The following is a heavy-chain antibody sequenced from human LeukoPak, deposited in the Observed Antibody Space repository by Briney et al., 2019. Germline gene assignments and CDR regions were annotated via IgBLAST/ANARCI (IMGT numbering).Heavy chain of an antibody. V-gene: IGHV1-69*01. CDR1: GGTFSSYA. J-gene: IGHJ3*02. Sequence: SVKVSCKASGGTFSSYAISWVRQAPGQGLEWMGGIIPIFCTANYAQKFQGRVTITADESTSTAYMELSSLRSEDTAVYYCARDNKCGGDCYPDAFDIWGQGTMVTVSS. CDR2: IIPIFCTA. D-gene: IGHD2-21*02. CDR3: ARDNKCGGDCYPDAFDI.